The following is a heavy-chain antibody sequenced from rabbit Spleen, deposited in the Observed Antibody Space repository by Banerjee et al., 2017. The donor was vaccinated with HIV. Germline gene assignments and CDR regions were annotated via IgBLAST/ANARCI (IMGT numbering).Heavy chain of an antibody. CDR1: GFSFSSSYY. CDR3: ARDSSSSFSSYGMDL. Sequence: QSLEESGGDLVKPGASLTLTCAASGFSFSSSYYMCWVRQAPGKGLEWIACIDAGSSGFTYHASWAKGRFTISKTSSTTVTLQATSLTAADTATYFCARDSSSSFSSYGMDLWGPGTLVTVS. D-gene: IGHD1-1*01. V-gene: IGHV1S40*01. CDR2: IDAGSSGFT. J-gene: IGHJ6*01.